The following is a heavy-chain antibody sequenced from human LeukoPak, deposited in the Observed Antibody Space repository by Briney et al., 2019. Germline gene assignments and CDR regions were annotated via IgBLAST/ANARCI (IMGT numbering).Heavy chain of an antibody. CDR3: ARESEYDFWTGSYFDY. Sequence: GGSLRLSCTVSGFTVSSNSMSWVRQAPGKGLEWVSFIYSDNTHYSDSVKGRFTISRDNAKTSLYLQMNSLRAEDTAIYYCARESEYDFWTGSYFDYWGQGTLVTVSS. CDR1: GFTVSSNS. J-gene: IGHJ4*02. CDR2: IYSDNT. D-gene: IGHD3-3*01. V-gene: IGHV3-53*01.